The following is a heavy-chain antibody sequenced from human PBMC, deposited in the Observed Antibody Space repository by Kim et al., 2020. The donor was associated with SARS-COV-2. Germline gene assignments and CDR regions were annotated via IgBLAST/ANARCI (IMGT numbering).Heavy chain of an antibody. V-gene: IGHV4-30-2*04. J-gene: IGHJ5*02. CDR3: ARDLGPKWELPNFWFDP. Sequence: KSRVTVSVDPAKNQFSLKLSSVTAADTAVYYCARDLGPKWELPNFWFDPWGQGTLVTVSS. D-gene: IGHD1-26*01.